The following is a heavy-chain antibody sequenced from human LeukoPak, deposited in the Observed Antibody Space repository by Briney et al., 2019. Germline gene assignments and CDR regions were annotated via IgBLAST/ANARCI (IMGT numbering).Heavy chain of an antibody. CDR1: GFTFDDYA. CDR3: ARERGSD. J-gene: IGHJ4*02. CDR2: ISWDSAGI. V-gene: IGHV3-9*01. Sequence: PGRSLRLSCAASGFTFDDYAMHWVRQAPGKGLEWVSGISWDSAGIGYADSVEGRFTISRDNAKNSLYLQMNSLRAEDTALYYCARERGSDWGQGTLVTVSS. D-gene: IGHD2-15*01.